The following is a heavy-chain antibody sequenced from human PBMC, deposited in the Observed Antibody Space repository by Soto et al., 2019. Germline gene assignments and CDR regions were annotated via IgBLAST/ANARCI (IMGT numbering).Heavy chain of an antibody. CDR3: ARDTYSGYDFGL. D-gene: IGHD5-12*01. Sequence: QVQLRESGPGLGKPSQTRSLTCSVSGASVAGGSYYWSWVRQPPGKGLEWIGYIPSRGRPFYNPSLTSRCTSSADTSKNQLSLQLTSVTAADTALYYCARDTYSGYDFGLWGQGTLVTVSS. CDR2: IPSRGRP. CDR1: GASVAGGSYY. J-gene: IGHJ5*02. V-gene: IGHV4-30-4*01.